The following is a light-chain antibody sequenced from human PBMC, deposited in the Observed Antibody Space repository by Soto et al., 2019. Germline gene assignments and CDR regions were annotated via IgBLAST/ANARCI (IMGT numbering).Light chain of an antibody. CDR1: STDVDGYNF. CDR3: SSYTSTVL. V-gene: IGLV2-14*03. J-gene: IGLJ2*01. Sequence: QSALTQPASVSGSPGQSITISCAGTSTDVDGYNFVSWYQHHPDRAPKLIISDVSNRPSGVSDRFSGATSGNTASLTISGLQAEDEADYYCSSYTSTVLFGGGTKVTVL. CDR2: DVS.